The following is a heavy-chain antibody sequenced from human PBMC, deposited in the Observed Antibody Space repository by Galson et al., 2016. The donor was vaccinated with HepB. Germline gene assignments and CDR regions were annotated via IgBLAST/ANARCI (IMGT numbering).Heavy chain of an antibody. CDR3: AASYFDSSGYAEGFDY. J-gene: IGHJ4*02. Sequence: ISGDSVSSSSAAWNWIRQSPSRGLEWLGRTYYRSKWCNDYALSVKSRISIDPDTSKNQFSLQLNSVTPEDTAVYYCAASYFDSSGYAEGFDYWGQGTLVTVSS. V-gene: IGHV6-1*01. D-gene: IGHD3-22*01. CDR2: TYYRSKWCN. CDR1: GDSVSSSSAA.